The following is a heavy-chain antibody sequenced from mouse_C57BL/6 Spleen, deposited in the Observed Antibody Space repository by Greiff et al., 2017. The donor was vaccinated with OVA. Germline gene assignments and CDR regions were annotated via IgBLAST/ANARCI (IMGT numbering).Heavy chain of an antibody. V-gene: IGHV1-22*01. J-gene: IGHJ3*01. CDR1: GYTFTDYN. Sequence: EVKLVESGPELVKPGASVKMSCKASGYTFTDYNMHWVKQSHGKSLEWIGYINPNNGGTSYNQKFKGKATLTVNKSSSTAYMELRSLTSEDSAVYYCAREGYSNWFAYWGQGTLVTVSA. CDR3: AREGYSNWFAY. CDR2: INPNNGGT. D-gene: IGHD2-5*01.